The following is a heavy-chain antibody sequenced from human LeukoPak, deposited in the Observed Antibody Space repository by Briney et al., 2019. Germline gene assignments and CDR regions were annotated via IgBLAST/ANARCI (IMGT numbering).Heavy chain of an antibody. V-gene: IGHV3-48*03. CDR2: ISSSGSTI. D-gene: IGHD3-10*01. J-gene: IGHJ6*02. CDR3: ARNYVARYYYGSGSYYDGMDV. CDR1: GFAFSSYE. Sequence: GGSLRLSCAASGFAFSSYEMNWVRQAPGKGLEWVSYISSSGSTIYYADSVKGRFTISRDNAKNSLYLQMNSLRAEDTAVYYCARNYVARYYYGSGSYYDGMDVWGQGPTVTVSS.